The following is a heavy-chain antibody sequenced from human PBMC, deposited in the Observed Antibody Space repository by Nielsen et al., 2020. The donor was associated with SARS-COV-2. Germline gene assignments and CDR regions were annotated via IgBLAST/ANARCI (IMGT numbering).Heavy chain of an antibody. D-gene: IGHD4-17*01. CDR1: GFTFNIYA. J-gene: IGHJ4*02. CDR2: VSASGGST. Sequence: GESLKISCAASGFTFNIYAMAWVRRAPGRGLQWVTGVSASGGSTYYTDSVKGRFTISRDNSKNTLYLQMSSPRDEDTAVYYCARDWYGDYVVDYWGQGTLVTVSS. V-gene: IGHV3-23*01. CDR3: ARDWYGDYVVDY.